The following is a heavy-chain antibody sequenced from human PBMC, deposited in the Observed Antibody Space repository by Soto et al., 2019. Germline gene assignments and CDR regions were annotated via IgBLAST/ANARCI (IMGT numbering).Heavy chain of an antibody. Sequence: ASVKVSCKASGYTFTSYGISWVRQAPGQGLEWMGWISAYNGNTNYAQKLQGRVTMTTDTSTSTAYMELRSLGSDDTAVYYCARGVDIAAAGTGGMDVWGQGTTVTVSS. CDR1: GYTFTSYG. D-gene: IGHD6-13*01. V-gene: IGHV1-18*04. J-gene: IGHJ6*02. CDR2: ISAYNGNT. CDR3: ARGVDIAAAGTGGMDV.